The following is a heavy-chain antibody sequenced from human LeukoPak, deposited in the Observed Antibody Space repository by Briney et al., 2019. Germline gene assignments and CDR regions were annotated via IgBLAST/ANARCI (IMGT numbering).Heavy chain of an antibody. CDR1: GFTFSSYG. J-gene: IGHJ4*02. CDR2: KWYDGSNK. D-gene: IGHD3-10*01. V-gene: IGHV3-33*06. CDR3: AKDGTWFGELLTLSYFDY. Sequence: GGSLRLSCAASGFTFSSYGMHWVRQAPGKGLEWVAVKWYDGSNKYYADSVKGRFTISRDNSKNTLYLQMSSLRAEDTAVYYCAKDGTWFGELLTLSYFDYWGQGTLVTVSS.